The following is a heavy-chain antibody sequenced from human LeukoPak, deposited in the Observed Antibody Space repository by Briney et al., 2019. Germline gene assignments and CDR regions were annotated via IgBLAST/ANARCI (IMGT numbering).Heavy chain of an antibody. CDR3: ARPSYSSSWYIVDY. CDR1: GFTFSSYE. D-gene: IGHD6-13*01. Sequence: PGGSLRLSCAASGFTFSSYEMNWVRQAPGKGLEWVSYISSSGSTIYYADSVKGRFTISRDNAKNSLYLQMNSLRAEDTAVYYCARPSYSSSWYIVDYRGQGTLVTVSS. V-gene: IGHV3-48*03. CDR2: ISSSGSTI. J-gene: IGHJ4*02.